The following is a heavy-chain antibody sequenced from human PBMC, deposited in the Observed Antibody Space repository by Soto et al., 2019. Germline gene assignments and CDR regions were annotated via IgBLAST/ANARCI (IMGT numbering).Heavy chain of an antibody. D-gene: IGHD6-13*01. J-gene: IGHJ5*02. Sequence: QVQLVQSGAEVKKSGASVKVSCKASGYTFTSYDINWVRQATGQGLEWMGWMNPNSGNTGYAQKFQGRVTMNRNTSISTAYMELSSLRYEDTAVYYCARERSAASTGWFDPWGQGTLVTVSS. CDR3: ARERSAASTGWFDP. CDR2: MNPNSGNT. CDR1: GYTFTSYD. V-gene: IGHV1-8*01.